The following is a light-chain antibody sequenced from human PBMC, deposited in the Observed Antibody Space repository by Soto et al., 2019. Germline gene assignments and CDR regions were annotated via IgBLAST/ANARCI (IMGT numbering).Light chain of an antibody. CDR2: DIN. Sequence: QSALTQPASVSGSPGQSITVSCTGTSSDIGTYMFVSWYQHHPGKAPKLIIFDINNRPSGISERFSGFKSANTASLTISGLQAEDEADYYFVSYTARSTYVFGTGTKLTVL. CDR1: SSDIGTYMF. CDR3: VSYTARSTYV. J-gene: IGLJ1*01. V-gene: IGLV2-14*01.